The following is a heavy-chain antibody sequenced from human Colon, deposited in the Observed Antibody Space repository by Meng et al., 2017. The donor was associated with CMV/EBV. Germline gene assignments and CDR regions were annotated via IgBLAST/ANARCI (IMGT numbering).Heavy chain of an antibody. CDR2: ITSSATAI. CDR3: ARSSGSYGKYYGMDV. D-gene: IGHD1-26*01. CDR1: GFPFSSSS. J-gene: IGHJ6*02. V-gene: IGHV3-21*01. Sequence: GESLKISCEASGFPFSSSSMNWVRQAPGKGLEWVSSITSSATAIYYADSVKGRFTISRDNAKNSLYLQMNSLRAGDTAVYYCARSSGSYGKYYGMDVWGQGTTVTVSS.